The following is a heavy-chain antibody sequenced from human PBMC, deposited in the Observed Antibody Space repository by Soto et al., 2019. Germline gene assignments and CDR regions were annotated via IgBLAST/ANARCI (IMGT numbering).Heavy chain of an antibody. J-gene: IGHJ4*02. CDR1: GFTFSSYA. CDR3: ARPRTGTAYYFDY. Sequence: GESLKISCAASGFTFSSYAMHWVRQAPGKGLEYVSAISSNGGSTYYANSVKGRFTISRDNSKNTLYLQMGSLRAEDLAVYYCARPRTGTAYYFDYWGQGTLVTVS. D-gene: IGHD6-13*01. V-gene: IGHV3-64*01. CDR2: ISSNGGST.